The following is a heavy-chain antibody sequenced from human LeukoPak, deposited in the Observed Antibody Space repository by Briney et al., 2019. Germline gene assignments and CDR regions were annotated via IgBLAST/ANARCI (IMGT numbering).Heavy chain of an antibody. CDR1: GFTFSNHA. CDR3: ARVRDVYGQFDY. Sequence: GRSLRLSCAASGFTFSNHAMSWIRQAPGKGLEWVSAISDTGGSTYYADSVKGRFTISRDNSKNTLYLQMDSLRAEDTAVYYCARVRDVYGQFDYWGQGTLVTVSS. J-gene: IGHJ4*02. D-gene: IGHD5/OR15-5a*01. V-gene: IGHV3-23*01. CDR2: ISDTGGST.